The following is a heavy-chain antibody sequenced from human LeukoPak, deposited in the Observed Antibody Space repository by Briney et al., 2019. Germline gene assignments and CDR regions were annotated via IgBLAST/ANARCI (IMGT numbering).Heavy chain of an antibody. D-gene: IGHD3-22*01. V-gene: IGHV4-4*07. CDR2: IYTSGST. J-gene: IGHJ5*02. Sequence: PSETLSLTCTVSGGSISFYYWSWIRQPAGKGLEWIGRIYTSGSTNYNPSLKSRVTISLDKSKNQFSLKLSPVTAADTAVYYCARGTYYDSTAYYWFDPWGQGTLVSVSS. CDR1: GGSISFYY. CDR3: ARGTYYDSTAYYWFDP.